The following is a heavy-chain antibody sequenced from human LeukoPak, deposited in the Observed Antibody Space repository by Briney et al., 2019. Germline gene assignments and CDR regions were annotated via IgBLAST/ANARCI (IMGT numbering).Heavy chain of an antibody. CDR2: VYYSGST. V-gene: IGHV4-39*07. CDR1: GGSISSGDYY. J-gene: IGHJ4*02. D-gene: IGHD3-16*01. Sequence: SETLSLTCTVSGGSISSGDYYWGWIRQPPGKGLEWIGSVYYSGSTYNNPSLKSRVTISVDSSKNQFSLKLSSVTAADTAVYYCARGRRLTFFDYWGQGTLVTVSS. CDR3: ARGRRLTFFDY.